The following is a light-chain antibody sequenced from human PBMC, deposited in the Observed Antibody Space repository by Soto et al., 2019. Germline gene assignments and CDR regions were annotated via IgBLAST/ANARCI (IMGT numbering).Light chain of an antibody. CDR1: QSISSW. V-gene: IGKV1-5*01. CDR2: DAF. Sequence: DIQMTQSPSTLSASVGDRVTITCRASQSISSWLAWYQQKPGKAPKFLIYDAFSLESGVPSRFSGSGSGTEFTLTISSLQPDDFATYYCQQYNSYPWTFGQGTKV. CDR3: QQYNSYPWT. J-gene: IGKJ1*01.